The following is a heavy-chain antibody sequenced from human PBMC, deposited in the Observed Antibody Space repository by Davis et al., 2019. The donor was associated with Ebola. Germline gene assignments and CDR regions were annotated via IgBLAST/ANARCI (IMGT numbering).Heavy chain of an antibody. J-gene: IGHJ3*02. CDR1: GFTFSSYA. V-gene: IGHV3-30-3*01. CDR2: ISYDGSNK. CDR3: ARDFYQQPGAFDI. D-gene: IGHD2-2*01. Sequence: GESLKISCAASGFTFSSYAMHWVRQAPGKGLEWVAVISYDGSNKYYADSVKGRFTISRDNSKNTLYLQMNSLRAEDTAVYYCARDFYQQPGAFDIWGQGTMVTVSS.